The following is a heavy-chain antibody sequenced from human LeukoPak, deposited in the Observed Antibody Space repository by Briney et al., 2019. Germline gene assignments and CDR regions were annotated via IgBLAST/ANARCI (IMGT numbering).Heavy chain of an antibody. CDR1: GYTFISNY. V-gene: IGHV1-46*01. J-gene: IGHJ4*02. D-gene: IGHD4-17*01. CDR2: INPSGGST. Sequence: GASVKVSCKASGYTFISNYMHWVRQAPGQGLEWMGIINPSGGSTNYAQKFQGRVTMTRDTSTSTVYMELSSLRSEDTAVYYCARDRMTTVTSLDYWGQGTLVTVSS. CDR3: ARDRMTTVTSLDY.